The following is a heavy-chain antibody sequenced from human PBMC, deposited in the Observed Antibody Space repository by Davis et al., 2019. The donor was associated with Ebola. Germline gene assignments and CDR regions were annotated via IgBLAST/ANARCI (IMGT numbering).Heavy chain of an antibody. J-gene: IGHJ4*02. Sequence: GSLRLSCAVYGGSFSSYYWSWIRRPPGKGLEWIGYIYYSGNTNYNPSLKSRVTISVDTSKNKFSLKLSSVTAADTAVYYCARARYCTNGVCYPIFGYWGQGTLVTVSS. CDR1: GGSFSSYY. CDR3: ARARYCTNGVCYPIFGY. D-gene: IGHD2-8*01. CDR2: IYYSGNT. V-gene: IGHV4-59*01.